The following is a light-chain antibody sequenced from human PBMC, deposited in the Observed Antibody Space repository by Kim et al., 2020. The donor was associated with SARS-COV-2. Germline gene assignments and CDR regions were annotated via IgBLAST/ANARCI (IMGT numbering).Light chain of an antibody. CDR2: DAS. CDR3: QQYGCSPVT. Sequence: SPGERATLSCRASQSISSSYLAWYQQKLGQAPSLLIYDASSRATGIPDRFSGSGSGTDFTLTISRLEPEDFAVYYCQQYGCSPVTFGQGTKVEIK. CDR1: QSISSSY. V-gene: IGKV3-20*01. J-gene: IGKJ1*01.